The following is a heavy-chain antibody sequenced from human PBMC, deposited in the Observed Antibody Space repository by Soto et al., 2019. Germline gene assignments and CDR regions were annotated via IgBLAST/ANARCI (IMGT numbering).Heavy chain of an antibody. CDR2: IRNKANSYTT. J-gene: IGHJ4*02. D-gene: IGHD4-4*01. Sequence: EVQLVESGGGLVQPGGSLRLSCAASGFAFSDHYMDWVRQAPGKGLEWVARIRNKANSYTTEYVASVKGRFTVSRDDSTNSPYLQLNSLKPDATAVYFCVSAGILTTPYYFDYWGQGTLVTVSS. CDR3: VSAGILTTPYYFDY. V-gene: IGHV3-72*01. CDR1: GFAFSDHY.